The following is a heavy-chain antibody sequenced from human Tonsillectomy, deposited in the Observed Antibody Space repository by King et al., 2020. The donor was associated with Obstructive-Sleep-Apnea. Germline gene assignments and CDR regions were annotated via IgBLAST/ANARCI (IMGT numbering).Heavy chain of an antibody. CDR3: AKDSGWRYYYYGMDV. CDR2: ISWNSGVI. J-gene: IGHJ6*02. CDR1: GFTFDDYA. V-gene: IGHV3-9*01. D-gene: IGHD6-19*01. Sequence: QLVKSGGGLVQPGRSLRLSCAASGFTFDDYAMHWVRQAPGKGLEWVSGISWNSGVIGYADSLKGRFTISRDNAKNSLYLQMNSLRAEDTALYYCAKDSGWRYYYYGMDVWGQGTTVTVSS.